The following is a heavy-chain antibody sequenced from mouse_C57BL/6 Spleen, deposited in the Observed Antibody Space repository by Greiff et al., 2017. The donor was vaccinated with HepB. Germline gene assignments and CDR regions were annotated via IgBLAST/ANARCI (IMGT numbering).Heavy chain of an antibody. CDR1: GYTFTSYW. CDR2: INPSNGGT. V-gene: IGHV1-53*01. J-gene: IGHJ3*01. D-gene: IGHD3-2*02. CDR3: ARAGADQGCFAF. Sequence: QVQLQQSGTELVKPGASVKLSCKASGYTFTSYWMHWVKQRPGQGLEWIGNINPSNGGTNYNEKFKSKATLTVDKSSSTAYMQLSSLTSEDSAVYYCARAGADQGCFAFWGARALVTVSA.